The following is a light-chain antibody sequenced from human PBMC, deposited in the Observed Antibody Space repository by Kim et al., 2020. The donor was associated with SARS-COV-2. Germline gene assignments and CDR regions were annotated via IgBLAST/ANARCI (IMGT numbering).Light chain of an antibody. CDR3: QQYYGFPRT. CDR1: QSVLNRSNNKKY. J-gene: IGKJ1*01. V-gene: IGKV4-1*01. Sequence: NCKSSQSVLNRSNNKKYLAWYQQKAGQPPKLLIYWASTRDSGVPDRFSGSGSATDFTLTISSLQAEDVAVYYCQQYYGFPRTFGQGTKVDIK. CDR2: WAS.